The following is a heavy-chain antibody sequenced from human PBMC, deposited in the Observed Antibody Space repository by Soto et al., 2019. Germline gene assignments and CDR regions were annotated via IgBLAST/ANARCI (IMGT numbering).Heavy chain of an antibody. CDR2: IYYSGST. Sequence: QVQLQESGPGLVKPSETLSLTCTVSGGSISSYYWSWIRQPPGKGLEWIGYIYYSGSTNYNPSLKSRVTISVDTSKNQFSLKLSSVTAADTAVYYCARALDPWEPLSDPWGQGTLVTVSS. CDR1: GGSISSYY. CDR3: ARALDPWEPLSDP. J-gene: IGHJ5*02. V-gene: IGHV4-59*01. D-gene: IGHD1-26*01.